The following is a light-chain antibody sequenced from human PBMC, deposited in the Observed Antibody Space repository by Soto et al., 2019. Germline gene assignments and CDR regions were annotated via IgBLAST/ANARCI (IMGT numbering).Light chain of an antibody. J-gene: IGLJ3*02. CDR3: TSYTSTSTSWV. CDR1: NSDVGGSNY. CDR2: DVT. Sequence: QSVLTQPASVSGSPGQSITISCTGTNSDVGGSNYVSWYQQHPGKAPKLMIYDVTNRPSGVSNRFSGSKSGNTASLTISGLQAEDEADYYCTSYTSTSTSWVFGGGTKLTVL. V-gene: IGLV2-14*03.